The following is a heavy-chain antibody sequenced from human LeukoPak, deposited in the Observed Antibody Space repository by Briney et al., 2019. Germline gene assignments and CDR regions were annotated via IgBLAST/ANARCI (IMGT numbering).Heavy chain of an antibody. CDR1: GGSFSGYY. CDR3: ASTEGDYYGSGSSINNWFDP. V-gene: IGHV4-34*01. J-gene: IGHJ5*02. D-gene: IGHD3-10*01. Sequence: RLSETLSLTCAVYGGSFSGYYWSWIRQPPGKGLEWIGEINHSGSTNYNPSLKSRVTISVDMSKNQFSLKLSSVTAADTAVYYCASTEGDYYGSGSSINNWFDPWGQGTLVTVSS. CDR2: INHSGST.